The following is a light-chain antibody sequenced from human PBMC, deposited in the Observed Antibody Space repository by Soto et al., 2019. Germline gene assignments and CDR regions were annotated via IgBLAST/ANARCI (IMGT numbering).Light chain of an antibody. CDR2: AAS. Sequence: DIQMTQSPSSLSASVGDRVTITCRASQTISSYLNWYQHKPGKAPKLLIYAASSLQSGVPSRFSGRGSGPDFSLTISSLQPEDFATYYCQQTYSTPRTFDQGTKV. CDR3: QQTYSTPRT. CDR1: QTISSY. J-gene: IGKJ1*01. V-gene: IGKV1-39*01.